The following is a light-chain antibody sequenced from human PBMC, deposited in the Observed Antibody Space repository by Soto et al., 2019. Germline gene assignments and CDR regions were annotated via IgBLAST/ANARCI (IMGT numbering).Light chain of an antibody. CDR1: SSDVGDYNF. CDR3: RSYPSSSTYVV. CDR2: DVS. Sequence: QSALTQPASVSGSPGQSITISCTGTSSDVGDYNFVSWYQQHPGKAPKLMIYDVSNRPSGVSNRFSGSKSGNTASLTISGRQAEDEADYYRRSYPSSSTYVVFGGGTNLTVL. J-gene: IGLJ2*01. V-gene: IGLV2-14*03.